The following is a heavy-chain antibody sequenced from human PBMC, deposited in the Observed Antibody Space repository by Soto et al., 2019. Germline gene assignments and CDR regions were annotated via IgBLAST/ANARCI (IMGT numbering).Heavy chain of an antibody. D-gene: IGHD1-26*01. CDR2: INAGNGNT. V-gene: IGHV1-3*01. CDR1: GYTFTNYA. CDR3: ARGIWSSGTYYFES. J-gene: IGHJ4*02. Sequence: QVQLVQSGAEVKKPGASVKVSCKASGYTFTNYAMHWVRQAPGQRLEWMGWINAGNGNTKYSQNFQGRVTITRDASAGTAYMELSSLRSEDTAVYYCARGIWSSGTYYFESWGQRPLVTVSS.